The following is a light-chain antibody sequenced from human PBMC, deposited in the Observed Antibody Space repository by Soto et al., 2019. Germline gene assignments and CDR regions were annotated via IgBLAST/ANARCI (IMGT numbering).Light chain of an antibody. V-gene: IGKV3-20*01. CDR3: QPYGSAPWT. J-gene: IGKJ1*01. CDR1: QSVSSSY. CDR2: GAS. Sequence: EIVLTQSPGTLSLSPGERATLSCRASQSVSSSYLAWYQQKPGQAPRLLIYGASSRATGIPDWFSGSVSGTDCPLTISTLEPEDFAVYYCQPYGSAPWTVGQGPKVEIK.